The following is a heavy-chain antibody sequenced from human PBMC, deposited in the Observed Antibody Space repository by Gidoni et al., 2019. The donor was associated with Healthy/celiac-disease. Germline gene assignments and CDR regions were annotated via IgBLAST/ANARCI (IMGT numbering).Heavy chain of an antibody. D-gene: IGHD3-10*01. V-gene: IGHV3-9*01. Sequence: EVQLVESGGGLVQPGRSLRLSCAASGFTFDDYAMHWVRQAPGKGLEWVSGISWNSGSIGYADSVKGRFTISRDNAKNSLYLQMNSLRAEDTALYYCAKAFYGSGSYYNVHFDYWGQGTLVTVSS. J-gene: IGHJ4*02. CDR1: GFTFDDYA. CDR3: AKAFYGSGSYYNVHFDY. CDR2: ISWNSGSI.